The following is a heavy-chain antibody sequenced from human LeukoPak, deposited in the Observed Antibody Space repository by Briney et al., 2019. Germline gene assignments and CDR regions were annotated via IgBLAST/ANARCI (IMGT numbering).Heavy chain of an antibody. CDR3: ARHAGYCSGGSCYGDDY. J-gene: IGHJ4*02. D-gene: IGHD2-15*01. Sequence: PGGSLRLSCAASGFTFSSYNMNWVRQAPGKGLEWVSSISSSSTYIYYADSVKGRFTISRDNAKNSLFLQMNSLGAEDTAVYYCARHAGYCSGGSCYGDDYWGQGTLVTVSS. CDR2: ISSSSTYI. CDR1: GFTFSSYN. V-gene: IGHV3-21*01.